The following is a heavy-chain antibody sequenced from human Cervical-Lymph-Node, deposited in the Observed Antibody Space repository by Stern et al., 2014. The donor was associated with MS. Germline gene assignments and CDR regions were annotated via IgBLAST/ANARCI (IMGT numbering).Heavy chain of an antibody. V-gene: IGHV3-30*04. CDR1: GFSFSFSG. CDR2: ISSDGSKK. Sequence: VQLVESGGGVVQPGRSLRLACAASGFSFSFSGLHWVRQAPGKGLEWVTHISSDGSKKYYADSVKGRFTISRDNSKNTLFLQMNSLRAEDTAVYYCASRYDYGDYIYWGQGTLVIVSS. CDR3: ASRYDYGDYIY. J-gene: IGHJ4*02. D-gene: IGHD4-17*01.